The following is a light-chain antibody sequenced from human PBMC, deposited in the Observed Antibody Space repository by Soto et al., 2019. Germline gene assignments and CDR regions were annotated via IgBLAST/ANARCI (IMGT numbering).Light chain of an antibody. V-gene: IGKV3-15*01. CDR1: QSVSSN. CDR2: GAF. CDR3: QQYNDWPLT. Sequence: EIVMTQSPVTLSVSPGERATLSCRASQSVSSNLAWYQQKPGQAPSLLIYGAFTRATGIPAGFSGTGSGTEFTLTISSLQSEDFALYYCQQYNDWPLTFGQGTKVDIK. J-gene: IGKJ1*01.